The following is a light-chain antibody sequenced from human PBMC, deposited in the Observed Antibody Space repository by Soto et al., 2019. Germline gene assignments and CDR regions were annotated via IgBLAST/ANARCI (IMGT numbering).Light chain of an antibody. CDR3: QQYQAWPPT. CDR1: QSVNSA. Sequence: EIVMTQSPVTLSVSPGERATLSCRASQSVNSALAWYQQKPGQVPRLLIYGASTRATGIPARFSGSGSGTEFTLTISSLQSEDFEVYYCQQYQAWPPTFGQGTKVEI. J-gene: IGKJ1*01. V-gene: IGKV3-15*01. CDR2: GAS.